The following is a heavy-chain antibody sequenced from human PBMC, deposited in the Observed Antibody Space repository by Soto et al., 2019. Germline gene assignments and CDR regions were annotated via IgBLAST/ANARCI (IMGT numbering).Heavy chain of an antibody. V-gene: IGHV4-39*01. D-gene: IGHD3-22*01. CDR2: IYYSGST. J-gene: IGHJ3*02. Sequence: SETLSLTCTFSVGSISSSSYYCGWIRQPPWKGLEWIGSIYYSGSTYYNPSLKSRVTISVDTSKNQFSLKLSSVTAADTAVYYCARGRITMIVVVIESAFHIWGQGTMVSVS. CDR3: ARGRITMIVVVIESAFHI. CDR1: VGSISSSSYY.